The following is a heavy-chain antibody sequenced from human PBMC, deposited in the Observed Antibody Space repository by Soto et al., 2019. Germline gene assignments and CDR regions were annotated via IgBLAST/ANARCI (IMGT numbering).Heavy chain of an antibody. Sequence: ASVKVSCQTPGHTLTDLSIHWVRQPPGNALEWMGGFDPEGGEALYAQKWPGRVTVTEDTVTDTAYMELSGLKSDDTAAYYCTTPPPLRGAMITYIHFDFWGQRTPVTVSS. J-gene: IGHJ4*02. CDR1: GHTLTDLS. D-gene: IGHD3-10*01. V-gene: IGHV1-24*01. CDR2: FDPEGGEA. CDR3: TTPPPLRGAMITYIHFDF.